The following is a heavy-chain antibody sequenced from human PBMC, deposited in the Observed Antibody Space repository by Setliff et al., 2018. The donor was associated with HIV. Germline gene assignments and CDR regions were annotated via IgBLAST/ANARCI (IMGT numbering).Heavy chain of an antibody. V-gene: IGHV3-48*01. CDR2: ISDISII. CDR1: GFTFSSYS. J-gene: IGHJ4*02. CDR3: ATDRDGSGRAFDY. D-gene: IGHD3-10*01. Sequence: GGSLRLSCAASGFTFSSYSLNWVRQAPGKGLEWVSYISDISIIHYADSVKGRFTISRDNAKNSLHLQMSSLRAEDTAVYYCATDRDGSGRAFDYWGQGTLVTVSS.